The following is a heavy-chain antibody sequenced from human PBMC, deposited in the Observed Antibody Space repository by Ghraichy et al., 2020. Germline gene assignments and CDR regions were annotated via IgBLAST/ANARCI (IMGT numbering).Heavy chain of an antibody. CDR3: ARQGALQLWFAFDI. D-gene: IGHD5-18*01. J-gene: IGHJ3*02. Sequence: SETLSLTCTLSSGSMNSYYWSWIRQPSGKGLEWIGYIYYSGSTNYNPSLKSRVTISVDTSKNQFSLKLSSVTAADTAVYYCARQGALQLWFAFDIWGQGTMFTVSS. CDR2: IYYSGST. CDR1: SGSMNSYY. V-gene: IGHV4-59*08.